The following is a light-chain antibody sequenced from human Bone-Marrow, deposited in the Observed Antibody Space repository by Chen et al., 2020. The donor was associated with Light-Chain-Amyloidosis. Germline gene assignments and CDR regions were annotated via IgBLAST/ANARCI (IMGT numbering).Light chain of an antibody. CDR3: QVWDRRSDRPV. J-gene: IGLJ3*02. V-gene: IGLV3-21*02. CDR2: DES. CDR1: NIGSTS. Sequence: SYVLTQPSSVSVAPGQPATTACGGNNIGSTSVQWYQQTPGQAPLLVVYDESDRPSGIPERLSGSNSGNTATLTISRVEAGDEADYYCQVWDRRSDRPVFGGGTKLTVL.